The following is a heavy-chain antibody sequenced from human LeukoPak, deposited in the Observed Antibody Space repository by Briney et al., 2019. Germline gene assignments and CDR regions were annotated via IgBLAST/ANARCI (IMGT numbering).Heavy chain of an antibody. CDR3: ASGYDILTGYSRGYYFDY. CDR1: GGTFSSHA. J-gene: IGHJ4*02. D-gene: IGHD3-9*01. V-gene: IGHV1-69*05. CDR2: IIPSFGTA. Sequence: ASVKVSCKASGGTFSSHAISWVRQAPGQGLEWMGGIIPSFGTANYVQKFQGRVTITTDESTSTAYMELSSLRSEDTAVYYCASGYDILTGYSRGYYFDYGGQGTLVTVSS.